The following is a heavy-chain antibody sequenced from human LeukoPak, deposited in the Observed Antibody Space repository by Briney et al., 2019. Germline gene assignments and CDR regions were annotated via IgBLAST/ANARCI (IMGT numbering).Heavy chain of an antibody. J-gene: IGHJ4*02. Sequence: GGSLRLSCVASGFTFSSYGMHWVRQAPGKGLEWVAVIWYDGSNKYYADSVKGRFTISRDNSKNTLYLQMNSLRAEDTAVYYCARAKYSYGLYYFDYWGQGTLVTVSS. CDR2: IWYDGSNK. V-gene: IGHV3-33*08. CDR1: GFTFSSYG. D-gene: IGHD5-18*01. CDR3: ARAKYSYGLYYFDY.